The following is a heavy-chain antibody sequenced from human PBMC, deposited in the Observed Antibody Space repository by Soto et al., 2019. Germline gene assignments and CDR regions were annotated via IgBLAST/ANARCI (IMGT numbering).Heavy chain of an antibody. D-gene: IGHD3-10*01. J-gene: IGHJ4*02. V-gene: IGHV4-4*02. CDR1: CVSISRGNW. CDR2: IFHDGTA. CDR3: ARLVYDTRLNYMYFDF. Sequence: SETLSLACSVSCVSISRGNWWSWVRQSPQRGLEYIGEIFHDGTANYYPSFERRVAISVDTSKNQFSLKLTSVTAADTAIYFCARLVYDTRLNYMYFDFWGQGTLVTVSS.